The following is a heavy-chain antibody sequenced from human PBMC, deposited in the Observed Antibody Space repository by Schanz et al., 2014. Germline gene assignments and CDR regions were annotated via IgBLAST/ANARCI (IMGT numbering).Heavy chain of an antibody. CDR2: LSASGGHT. CDR1: GFTFTGYV. Sequence: VQLLESGGALVRPGGSLRLSCAASGFTFTGYVMTWVRQAPGKGLEWVSGLSASGGHTYYADSVKGRFTISRDNTKNAVYLEMNNVSIDGPAVSYGAKGVGGGLLLGSAFDNWGQGTMVTVSS. D-gene: IGHD3-16*01. V-gene: IGHV3-23*01. J-gene: IGHJ3*02. CDR3: AKGVGGGLLLGSAFDN.